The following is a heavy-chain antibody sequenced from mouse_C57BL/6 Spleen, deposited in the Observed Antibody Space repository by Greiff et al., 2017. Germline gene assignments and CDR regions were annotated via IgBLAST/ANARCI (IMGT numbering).Heavy chain of an antibody. CDR3: AGSNYDYAMDY. J-gene: IGHJ4*01. D-gene: IGHD2-1*01. Sequence: QVQLQQSGPGLVAPSQSLSITCTVSGFSLTSYAISWVRQPPGKALEWLGVIWTGGGTNYNSALKSRLSISKDNSKSQVSLKMNSLQTDDTARYYCAGSNYDYAMDYWGQGTSVTVSS. CDR1: GFSLTSYA. CDR2: IWTGGGT. V-gene: IGHV2-9-1*01.